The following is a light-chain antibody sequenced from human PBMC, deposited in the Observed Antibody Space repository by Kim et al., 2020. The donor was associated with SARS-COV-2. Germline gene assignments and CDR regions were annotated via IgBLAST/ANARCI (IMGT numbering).Light chain of an antibody. Sequence: EIVMTQSPPSLSVSPGETATLSCRASQTVSRNLAWYQQRPGQAPRLLIYGASARAAGIPARFSGSGSATEFTLTTRSPQSGDFATYYCNQYKYWPAGTFGPGTKVDIK. CDR3: NQYKYWPAGT. V-gene: IGKV3-15*01. J-gene: IGKJ1*01. CDR1: QTVSRN. CDR2: GAS.